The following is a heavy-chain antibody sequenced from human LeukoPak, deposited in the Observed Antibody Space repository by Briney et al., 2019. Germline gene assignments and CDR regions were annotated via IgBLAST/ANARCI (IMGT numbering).Heavy chain of an antibody. CDR2: VSPPGGGT. CDR1: GFSFSYHG. Sequence: QPGGTLRLSCVASGFSFSYHGMNWVRLAPGKGLEWVSGVSPPGGGTYYADSVKGRFTISRDDSRNTLSLQMNSLRVEDTAVYCCARHFRSLRLGEAGLTDSWGQGTLVSVSS. V-gene: IGHV3-23*01. J-gene: IGHJ5*01. D-gene: IGHD3-16*01. CDR3: ARHFRSLRLGEAGLTDS.